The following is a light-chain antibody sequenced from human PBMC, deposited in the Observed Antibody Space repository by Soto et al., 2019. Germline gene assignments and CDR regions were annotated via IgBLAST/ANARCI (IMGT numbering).Light chain of an antibody. CDR1: QDISNY. CDR3: QQSYNSHT. V-gene: IGKV1-39*01. CDR2: AAS. J-gene: IGKJ2*01. Sequence: DIQMTQSPSSLSASVGDRVTITCQASQDISNYLNWYQQKPGKAPKLLIYAASTLQSGVPSRFSGSGSETHFTLTISSLQPEDFATYYCQQSYNSHTFGQGTKVDIK.